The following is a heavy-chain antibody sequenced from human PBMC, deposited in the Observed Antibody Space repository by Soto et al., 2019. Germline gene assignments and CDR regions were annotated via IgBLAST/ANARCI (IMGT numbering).Heavy chain of an antibody. CDR2: MNAKSGDT. V-gene: IGHV1-8*01. CDR1: GYTFSDFD. CDR3: TRGNTWNYAGFDV. D-gene: IGHD1-1*01. Sequence: QAHLEQSGAEVKRPGASVKVSCKASGYTFSDFDINCLRLASGQGPERRGWMNAKSGDTSFAQRFQGKFNMTWDPSLSTAYMEVGTLTSDATAMYDCTRGNTWNYAGFDVWGQGTTVAVS. J-gene: IGHJ6*02.